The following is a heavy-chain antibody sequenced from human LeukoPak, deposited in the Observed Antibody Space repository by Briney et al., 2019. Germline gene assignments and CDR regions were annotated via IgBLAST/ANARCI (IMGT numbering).Heavy chain of an antibody. CDR1: GGSISSYY. D-gene: IGHD3-22*01. J-gene: IGHJ5*02. V-gene: IGHV4-59*01. CDR2: IYYSGIT. CDR3: ARETIIVGRAEFGP. Sequence: SETLSLTCTVSGGSISSYYWSWIRQPPGKGLEWIGYIYYSGITNYNPSLKSRVTISVDTSKNQFSLKLSSVTAADTAVYYCARETIIVGRAEFGPWGQGTPVTVSS.